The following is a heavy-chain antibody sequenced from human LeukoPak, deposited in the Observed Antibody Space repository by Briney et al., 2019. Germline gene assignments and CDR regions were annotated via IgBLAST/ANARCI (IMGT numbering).Heavy chain of an antibody. CDR2: IYYSEST. Sequence: SETLSLTCAVSGGSISSGGYSWSWIRQPPGKGLEWIGYIYYSESTQYNPSLKSRITISLDTSKNQFSLKVASVTAADTAIYYCAKGAGGFSYYNWFDPWGQGTLVTVSS. V-gene: IGHV4-30-4*07. J-gene: IGHJ5*02. CDR1: GGSISSGGYS. CDR3: AKGAGGFSYYNWFDP. D-gene: IGHD5-18*01.